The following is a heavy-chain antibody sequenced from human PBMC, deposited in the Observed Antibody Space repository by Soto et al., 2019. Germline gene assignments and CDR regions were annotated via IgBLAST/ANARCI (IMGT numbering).Heavy chain of an antibody. CDR2: IDPSDSYT. J-gene: IGHJ6*02. CDR3: ATIGVSGYLAV. CDR1: GYSFTSYW. Sequence: PGESLKISCQGSGYSFTSYWISWVRQMPGKGLEWMGRIDPSDSYTNYSPSFQGHVTISADKSISTAYLQWSSLKAADAAVYYCATIGVSGYLAVWGQGTTVTVS. V-gene: IGHV5-10-1*01. D-gene: IGHD3-16*02.